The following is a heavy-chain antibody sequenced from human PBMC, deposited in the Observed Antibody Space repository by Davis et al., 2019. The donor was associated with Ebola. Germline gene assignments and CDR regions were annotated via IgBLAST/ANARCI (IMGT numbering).Heavy chain of an antibody. CDR2: IYYSGST. V-gene: IGHV4-61*01. J-gene: IGHJ5*02. D-gene: IGHD1-14*01. CDR1: GGSVSSGSYY. CDR3: ARHGRYNGNWFDP. Sequence: PSETLSLTCTVSGGSVSSGSYYWSWIRQPPGKGLEWIGYIYYSGSTNYNPSLKSRVTISVDTSKNQFSLKLSSVTAADTAVYYCARHGRYNGNWFDPWGQGTLVTVSS.